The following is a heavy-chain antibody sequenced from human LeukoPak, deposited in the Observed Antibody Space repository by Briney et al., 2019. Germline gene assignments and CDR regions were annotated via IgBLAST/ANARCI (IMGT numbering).Heavy chain of an antibody. CDR1: GDSISSSSYY. CDR3: ARHYRRAFDI. V-gene: IGHV4-39*01. CDR2: IYYSGST. D-gene: IGHD3-16*02. J-gene: IGHJ3*02. Sequence: SETLSLTCTVSGDSISSSSYYWGWIRQPPGKGLEWIGSIYYSGSTYYKPSLKSRVIMSVDPSKNHFSLKLSSVTAADAAVYYCARHYRRAFDIWGQGTMVTVSS.